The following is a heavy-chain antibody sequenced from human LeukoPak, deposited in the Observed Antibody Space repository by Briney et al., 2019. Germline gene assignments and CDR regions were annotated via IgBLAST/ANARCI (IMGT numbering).Heavy chain of an antibody. J-gene: IGHJ4*02. V-gene: IGHV3-49*04. CDR1: GFTFGDYA. D-gene: IGHD3-16*01. CDR3: TRGDMGVDY. CDR2: IRSKTYGGTT. Sequence: GGSLRLSCTPSGFTFGDYAMSWVRQAPGKGLEWVGFIRSKTYGGTTEYAASVKGRFTISRDDSKSIAYLQMNSLKTEDTAVYYCTRGDMGVDYWGQGTLLTVSP.